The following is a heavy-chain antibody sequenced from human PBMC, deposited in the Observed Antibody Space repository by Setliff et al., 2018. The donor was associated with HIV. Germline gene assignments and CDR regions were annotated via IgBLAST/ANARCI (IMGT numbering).Heavy chain of an antibody. D-gene: IGHD6-6*01. CDR2: LSYTGST. CDR1: GGSISSSRYF. J-gene: IGHJ4*02. Sequence: SETLSLTCSVSGGSISSSRYFWGWIRQPPGKGLEWIGSLSYTGSTYYNPSLKSRVTISADTSKNQFSLKLNSVTAADTAVYYCASSPIAAPTYYFDHWGQGTLVTVSS. CDR3: ASSPIAAPTYYFDH. V-gene: IGHV4-39*01.